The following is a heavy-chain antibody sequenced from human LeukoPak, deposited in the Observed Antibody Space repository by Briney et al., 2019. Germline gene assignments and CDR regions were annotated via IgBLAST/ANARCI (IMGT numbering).Heavy chain of an antibody. CDR3: ARGSGPYDFWSGYYQSFNFDY. CDR2: IYYSGST. CDR1: GGSISSGTYH. Sequence: PSETLSLTCTVSGGSISSGTYHWGWIRQPPGKGLEWIGSIYYSGSTYYNPSLKSRVTISVDTSKNQFSLKLSSVTAADTAVYYCARGSGPYDFWSGYYQSFNFDYWGQGTLVTVSS. V-gene: IGHV4-39*07. J-gene: IGHJ4*02. D-gene: IGHD3-3*01.